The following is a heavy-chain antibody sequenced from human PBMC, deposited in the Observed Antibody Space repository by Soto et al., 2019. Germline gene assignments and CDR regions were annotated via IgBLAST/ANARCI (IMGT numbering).Heavy chain of an antibody. CDR1: GYTFTSYY. CDR3: ARVRGQQLGYYYYGMDV. CDR2: INPSGGST. V-gene: IGHV1-46*01. Sequence: GASVKVSCKASGYTFTSYYMHWVRQAPGQGLEWMGIINPSGGSTSYAQKFQGRVTMTRDTSTSTVYMELSSLRSEDTAVYYCARVRGQQLGYYYYGMDVWGQGTTVTVSS. D-gene: IGHD6-13*01. J-gene: IGHJ6*02.